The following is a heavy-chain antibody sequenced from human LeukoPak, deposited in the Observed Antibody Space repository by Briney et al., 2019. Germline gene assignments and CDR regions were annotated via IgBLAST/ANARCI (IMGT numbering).Heavy chain of an antibody. CDR1: GFTFSSYS. CDR2: ISSSSSSYI. Sequence: GGSLRLSCAASGFTFSSYSMNWVRQAPGKGLEWVSSISSSSSSYIYYADSVKGRFTISRDNAKNSLYLQMNSLRAEDTAVYYCAKEPGRGFGEYYLGYFDYWGQGTLVTVSS. D-gene: IGHD3-10*01. CDR3: AKEPGRGFGEYYLGYFDY. V-gene: IGHV3-21*01. J-gene: IGHJ4*02.